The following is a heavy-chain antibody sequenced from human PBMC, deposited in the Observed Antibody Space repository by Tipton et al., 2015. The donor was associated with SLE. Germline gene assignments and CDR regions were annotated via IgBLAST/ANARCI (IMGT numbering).Heavy chain of an antibody. CDR1: GHSISSGFY. CDR2: FYHRGTT. CDR3: ARHHRLVAAGTGHFHH. D-gene: IGHD2-15*01. J-gene: IGHJ1*01. Sequence: TLSLTCSVSGHSISSGFYWGWIRQSPGKGLEWIGNFYHRGTTYYNPSLKSRVTISVDTSKNQFSLQLTSVTAADTAAYFCARHHRLVAAGTGHFHHWGQGTLVTVSS. V-gene: IGHV4-38-2*01.